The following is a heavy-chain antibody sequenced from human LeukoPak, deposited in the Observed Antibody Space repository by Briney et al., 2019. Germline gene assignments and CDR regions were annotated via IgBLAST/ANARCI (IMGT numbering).Heavy chain of an antibody. Sequence: GGSLRLSCAASEFTFNNYWMSWVRQAPGKGLEWVANIKQDGSEKYYVDSVKGRFTISRDNAKNSLYLQMNSLRAEDTAVYYCARELIRWVGATTTRLLIGAFDIWGQGTMVTVSS. J-gene: IGHJ3*02. CDR1: EFTFNNYW. CDR3: ARELIRWVGATTTRLLIGAFDI. D-gene: IGHD1-26*01. V-gene: IGHV3-7*01. CDR2: IKQDGSEK.